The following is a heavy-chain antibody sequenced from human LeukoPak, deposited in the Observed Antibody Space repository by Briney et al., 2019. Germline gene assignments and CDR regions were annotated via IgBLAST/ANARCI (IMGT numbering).Heavy chain of an antibody. V-gene: IGHV1-69*13. CDR2: IIPIFGTA. Sequence: WASVKVSCKASGGTFSSYAISWVRQAPGQGLEWMGGIIPIFGTANYAQKFQGRVTITADESTSTAYMELSSLRSEDTAVYYCASSDIVVVPAATPWENPYYYYGMDVWGQGTTVTVSS. CDR1: GGTFSSYA. D-gene: IGHD2-2*01. J-gene: IGHJ6*02. CDR3: ASSDIVVVPAATPWENPYYYYGMDV.